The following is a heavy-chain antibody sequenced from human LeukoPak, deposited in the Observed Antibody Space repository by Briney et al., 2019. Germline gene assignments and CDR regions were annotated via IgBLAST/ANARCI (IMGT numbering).Heavy chain of an antibody. J-gene: IGHJ4*02. CDR3: ARRDYYGSGSPDY. CDR1: GFTFGDYA. V-gene: IGHV3-20*04. Sequence: GGSLRLSCTASGFTFGDYAMSWVRQAPGKGLEWVSGINWNGGSTGYADSVKGRFTISRDNAKNSLYLQMNSLRAEDTALYYCARRDYYGSGSPDYWGQGTLVTVSS. D-gene: IGHD3-10*01. CDR2: INWNGGST.